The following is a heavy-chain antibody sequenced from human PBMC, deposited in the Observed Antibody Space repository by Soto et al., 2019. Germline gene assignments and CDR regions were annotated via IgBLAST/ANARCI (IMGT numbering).Heavy chain of an antibody. J-gene: IGHJ6*02. CDR2: IWYDGSNK. V-gene: IGHV3-33*01. CDR3: ARDSWLTLAPPVAGNSFRMDV. CDR1: GFTFSSYG. Sequence: QVQLVESGGGVVQPGRSLRLSCAASGFTFSSYGMHWVRQAPGKGLEWVAVIWYDGSNKYYADSVKGRFTISRDNSKNTLYLQMNSLRAEDTAVYYCARDSWLTLAPPVAGNSFRMDVWGQGTTVTVSS. D-gene: IGHD5-18*01.